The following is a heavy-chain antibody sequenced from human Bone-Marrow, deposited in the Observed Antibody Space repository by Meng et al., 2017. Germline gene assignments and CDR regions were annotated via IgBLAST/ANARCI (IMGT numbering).Heavy chain of an antibody. J-gene: IGHJ4*02. D-gene: IGHD5-24*01. CDR1: GGPLGGGGYY. CDR2: IYYTGST. V-gene: IGHV4-31*03. CDR3: AREAGRDGYATPNFDH. Sequence: QVQLQESGPGLVKPSQTLSLTCTVSGGPLGGGGYYWSWIRQHPGKGLEWIGYIYYTGSTFYNPSLKSRLTISVDTSKNQFSLKLISATAADTAVYYCAREAGRDGYATPNFDHWGQGTLVTVSS.